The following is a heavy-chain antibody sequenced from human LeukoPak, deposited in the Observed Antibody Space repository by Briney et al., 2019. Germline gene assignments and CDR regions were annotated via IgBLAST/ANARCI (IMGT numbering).Heavy chain of an antibody. V-gene: IGHV1-69*04. CDR3: AGPQGNYYDSSGYSFDY. Sequence: GASVKVSCKASGGTFSSYAISWVRQAPGQGLEWMGRIIPIFGIANYAQKFQGRVTITADKSTSTAYMELSSLRSEDTAVYYCAGPQGNYYDSSGYSFDYWGQGTLVTVSS. CDR2: IIPIFGIA. J-gene: IGHJ4*02. D-gene: IGHD3-22*01. CDR1: GGTFSSYA.